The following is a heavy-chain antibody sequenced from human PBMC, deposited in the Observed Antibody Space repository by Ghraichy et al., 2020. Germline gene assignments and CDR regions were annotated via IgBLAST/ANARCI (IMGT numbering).Heavy chain of an antibody. Sequence: GGSLRLSCAASGFTFSSYSMNWVRQAPGKGLEWVSSISSSSSYIYYADSVKGRFTISRDNAKNSLYLQMNSLRAEDTAVYYCARDPARYCSGGSCYETMVDYWGQGTLVTVSS. CDR3: ARDPARYCSGGSCYETMVDY. D-gene: IGHD2-15*01. V-gene: IGHV3-21*01. J-gene: IGHJ4*02. CDR2: ISSSSSYI. CDR1: GFTFSSYS.